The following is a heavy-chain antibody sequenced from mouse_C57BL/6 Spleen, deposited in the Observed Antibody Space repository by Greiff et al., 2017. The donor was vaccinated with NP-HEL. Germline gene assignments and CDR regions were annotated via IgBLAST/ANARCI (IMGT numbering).Heavy chain of an antibody. CDR1: GYTFTSYW. CDR3: ARSTTDWYFDV. V-gene: IGHV1-52*01. Sequence: VQLQQPGAELVRPGSSVKLSCKASGYTFTSYWMHWVKQRPIQGLEWIGNIDPSDSETHYNQKFKDKATLTVDKSSSTAYMQISSLTSEDSAVYYCARSTTDWYFDVWGTGTTVTVSS. CDR2: IDPSDSET. D-gene: IGHD1-1*01. J-gene: IGHJ1*03.